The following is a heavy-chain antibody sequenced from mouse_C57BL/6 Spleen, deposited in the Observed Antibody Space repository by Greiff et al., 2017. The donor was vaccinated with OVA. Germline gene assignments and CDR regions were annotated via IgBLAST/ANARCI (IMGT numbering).Heavy chain of an antibody. J-gene: IGHJ2*01. V-gene: IGHV5-4*03. CDR2: ISDGGSYT. Sequence: EVKVVESGGGLVKPGGSLKLSCAASGFTFSSYAMSWVRQTPEKRLEWVATISDGGSYTYYPDNVKGRFTISRDNAKNHLYLQMSHLKSEDTAMYYCARGLLRLVYFDYWGQGTTLTVSS. D-gene: IGHD3-2*02. CDR3: ARGLLRLVYFDY. CDR1: GFTFSSYA.